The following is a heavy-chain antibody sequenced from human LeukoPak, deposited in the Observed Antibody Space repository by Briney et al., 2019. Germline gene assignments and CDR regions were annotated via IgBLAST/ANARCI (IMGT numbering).Heavy chain of an antibody. D-gene: IGHD3-22*01. J-gene: IGHJ3*02. CDR3: AKEAHDDSSGGDAFDI. V-gene: IGHV3-23*01. CDR1: GFTFSSYA. CDR2: ISGSGGST. Sequence: PGGSLRLSCAASGFTFSSYAVSWVRQAPGKGLEWVSAISGSGGSTYYADSVKGRFTISRDNSKNALYLQMNSLRAEDTAVYYCAKEAHDDSSGGDAFDIWGQGTMVTVSS.